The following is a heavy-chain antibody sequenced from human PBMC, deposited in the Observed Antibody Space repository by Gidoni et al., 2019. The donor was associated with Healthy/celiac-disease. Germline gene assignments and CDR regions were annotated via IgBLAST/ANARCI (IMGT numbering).Heavy chain of an antibody. J-gene: IGHJ6*02. CDR3: ARDRDYYDSSGYYHDYYYYGMDV. D-gene: IGHD3-22*01. CDR2: INPNSGGT. CDR1: GYTFTGYY. V-gene: IGHV1-2*04. Sequence: QVQLVQSGAEVKKPGASVKVSCKASGYTFTGYYMHRVRQAPGQGLEWMGWINPNSGGTNYAQKFQGWVTMTRDTSISTAYMELSRLRSDDTAVYYCARDRDYYDSSGYYHDYYYYGMDVWGQGTTVTVSS.